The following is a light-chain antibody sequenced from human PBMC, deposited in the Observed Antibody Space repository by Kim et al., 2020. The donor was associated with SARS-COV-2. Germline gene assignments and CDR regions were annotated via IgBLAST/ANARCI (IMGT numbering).Light chain of an antibody. Sequence: EIVLTQTPLSSPVTLGQSASISCKSNQSLVNTDGNTYVSWLHQRPGQAPRPLIYKISNRFSGVPDRFSGSGAGSDFTLKISMMQPEDVGIYYCMQTTQSPFSFGPGTKLEI. CDR3: MQTTQSPFS. CDR1: QSLVNTDGNTY. V-gene: IGKV2-24*01. CDR2: KIS. J-gene: IGKJ2*03.